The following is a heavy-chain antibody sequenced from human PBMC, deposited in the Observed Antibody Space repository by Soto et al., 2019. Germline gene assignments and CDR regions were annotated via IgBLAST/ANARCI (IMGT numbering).Heavy chain of an antibody. CDR1: GGSISSSSYY. CDR2: IYYSGST. CDR3: ARRDGYTYGFDY. Sequence: KPSETLSLTCTVSGGSISSSSYYWGWIRQPPGKGLEWIGSIYYSGSTYYNPSLKSRVTISVDTSKNQFSLKLSSVTAADTAVYYCARRDGYTYGFDYWGQGTLVTVSS. D-gene: IGHD5-12*01. J-gene: IGHJ4*02. V-gene: IGHV4-39*01.